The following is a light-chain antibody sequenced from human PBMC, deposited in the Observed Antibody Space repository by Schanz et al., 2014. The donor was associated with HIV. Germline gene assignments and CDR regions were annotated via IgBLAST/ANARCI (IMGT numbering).Light chain of an antibody. CDR1: QTVSSNS. J-gene: IGKJ1*01. CDR2: SAS. V-gene: IGKV3-20*01. Sequence: EIVMTQSPATLYVSPGEGATLSCRASQTVSSNSLGWYQQKRGQVPRLLIYSASRRANGIPDRFSGSGSGTDFTLTISRVEPEDYAVYYCQQYGSSPWTFGQGTRVDVK. CDR3: QQYGSSPWT.